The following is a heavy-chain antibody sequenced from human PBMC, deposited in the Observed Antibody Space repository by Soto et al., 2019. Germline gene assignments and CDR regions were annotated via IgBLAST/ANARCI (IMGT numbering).Heavy chain of an antibody. CDR3: ARGLISGYSRRIDY. D-gene: IGHD3-22*01. CDR1: GYTFTTYA. J-gene: IGHJ4*02. V-gene: IGHV1-3*01. Sequence: ASVKVSCKASGYTFTTYAIHWVRQAPGQRLEWMGWIYAGNGDTKYSQKFQGRVTISRDTSATTAYMELSSLTSEDAAVYYCARGLISGYSRRIDYWGQGTLVTVSS. CDR2: IYAGNGDT.